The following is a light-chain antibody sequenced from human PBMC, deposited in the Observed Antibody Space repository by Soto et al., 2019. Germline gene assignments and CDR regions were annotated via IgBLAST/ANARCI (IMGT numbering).Light chain of an antibody. CDR3: XXXYSTPYT. V-gene: IGKV1-39*01. CDR2: AAS. Sequence: DIQMTQSPSSLXASVGDRVTITCRASQSISSYLNWYQQKPGKAPKLLIYAASSLQSGVPSRFSGSGSGTDFTLTISSLQPXXXXTXXXXXXYSTPYTFGQGTKLEIK. J-gene: IGKJ2*01. CDR1: QSISSY.